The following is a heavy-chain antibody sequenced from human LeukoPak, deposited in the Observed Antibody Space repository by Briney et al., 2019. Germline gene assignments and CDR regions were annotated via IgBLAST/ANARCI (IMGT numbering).Heavy chain of an antibody. Sequence: SVKLSCKASGGTFSSYAISWVRQAPGQGLEWMGRIIPIFGTANYAQKFQGRVTITTDESTSTAYMELSSLRSEDTAVYYCARGRTGSSGWYGYWGQGTLVTVSS. D-gene: IGHD6-19*01. CDR2: IIPIFGTA. V-gene: IGHV1-69*05. J-gene: IGHJ4*02. CDR3: ARGRTGSSGWYGY. CDR1: GGTFSSYA.